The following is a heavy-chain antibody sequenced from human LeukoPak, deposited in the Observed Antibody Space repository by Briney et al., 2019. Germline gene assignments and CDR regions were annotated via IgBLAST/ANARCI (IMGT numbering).Heavy chain of an antibody. CDR2: LHHSGTT. Sequence: SETLSLTCTVSDYSISRGFYWAWIRQPPGKGLEWIGSLHHSGTTDYSPSLKSRVIISADTSKNQFSLKVTSVTAADTAVYFCARETGSYARAIEYWGPGTLVTVSA. CDR1: DYSISRGFY. J-gene: IGHJ4*02. V-gene: IGHV4-38-2*02. CDR3: ARETGSYARAIEY. D-gene: IGHD1-26*01.